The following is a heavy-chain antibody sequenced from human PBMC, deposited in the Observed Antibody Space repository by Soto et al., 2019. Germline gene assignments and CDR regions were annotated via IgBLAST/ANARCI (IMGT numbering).Heavy chain of an antibody. CDR1: GYTFTSYG. J-gene: IGHJ4*02. D-gene: IGHD4-4*01. CDR2: ISTANRDI. Sequence: QVQLIQSGAEVKKPGDSVKVSCKASGYTFTSYGISWVRQAPGQGLEWMGWISTANRDIGYAQKFQGRVTMTTDTASSTAYMVVRSLRADDKAVYCCARDLAYIREYWGQGTLGSVSS. V-gene: IGHV1-18*01. CDR3: ARDLAYIREY.